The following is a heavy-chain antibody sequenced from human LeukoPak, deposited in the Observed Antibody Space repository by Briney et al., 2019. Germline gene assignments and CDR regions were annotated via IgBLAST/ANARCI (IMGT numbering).Heavy chain of an antibody. J-gene: IGHJ4*02. Sequence: PGGSLRLSCAASGFTFDDYGMSWVRQAPGKGLEWVSAISGSGGSTYYADSVKGRFTISRDNSKNTLYLQMNSLRAEDTAVYYCAKDQRWIQLNWGQGTLVTVSS. CDR3: AKDQRWIQLN. CDR1: GFTFDDYG. V-gene: IGHV3-23*01. D-gene: IGHD5-18*01. CDR2: ISGSGGST.